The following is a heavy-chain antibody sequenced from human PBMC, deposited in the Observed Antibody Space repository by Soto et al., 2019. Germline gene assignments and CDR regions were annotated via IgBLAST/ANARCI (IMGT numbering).Heavy chain of an antibody. J-gene: IGHJ5*02. CDR1: GGSISAYS. Sequence: QVQLQESGPGLVKPSETLSLTCTVSGGSISAYSWSWIRQPPGKGLEWIGYISYSGSTTYNPSLKSRVTISVDTSKNHFSLKLSSVTAADTAVYYCARRRGSVSSGFNWFDPWGQGTLVTVSS. CDR2: ISYSGST. CDR3: ARRRGSVSSGFNWFDP. V-gene: IGHV4-59*01. D-gene: IGHD3-22*01.